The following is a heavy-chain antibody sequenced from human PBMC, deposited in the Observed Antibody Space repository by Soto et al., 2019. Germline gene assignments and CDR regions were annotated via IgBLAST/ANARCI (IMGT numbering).Heavy chain of an antibody. J-gene: IGHJ4*02. CDR3: AREPLDSSGYYYDFDY. V-gene: IGHV1-18*01. D-gene: IGHD3-22*01. CDR1: GGTFSSYA. Sequence: ASVKVSCKASGGTFSSYAISWVRQAPGQGLEWMGWISAYNGNTNYAQKLQGRVTMTTDTSTSTAYMELRSLRSDDTAVYYCAREPLDSSGYYYDFDYWGQGTLVTVSS. CDR2: ISAYNGNT.